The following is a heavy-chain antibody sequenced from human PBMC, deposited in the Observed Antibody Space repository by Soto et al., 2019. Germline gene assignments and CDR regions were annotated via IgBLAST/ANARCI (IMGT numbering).Heavy chain of an antibody. D-gene: IGHD2-21*02. CDR2: ISSDGSRT. J-gene: IGHJ4*02. Sequence: EVQLVESGGGLLQPGGSLRLSCAASGFTFSGYWMHWVRQAPGKGLVWVSRISSDGSRTTYADSVKGRFTISRDNAKNTLFLQMTNLRADDTAVYYCARDRGDRGRPYYLDYWGQGTLVTVSS. V-gene: IGHV3-74*01. CDR1: GFTFSGYW. CDR3: ARDRGDRGRPYYLDY.